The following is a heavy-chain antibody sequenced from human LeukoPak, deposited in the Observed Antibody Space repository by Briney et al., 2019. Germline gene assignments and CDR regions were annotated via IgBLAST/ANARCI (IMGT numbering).Heavy chain of an antibody. V-gene: IGHV1-18*01. CDR3: ARGWGNYYYYMDV. CDR1: GYTFTNYG. D-gene: IGHD7-27*01. CDR2: VSAYADNT. Sequence: ASVKVSCKASGYTFTNYGISWVRQAPGQGLEWMGWVSAYADNTNYVQKVRGRVTMTTDTSTSTAYMELRSLRSDDTAVYYCARGWGNYYYYMDVWGKGTTVTVSS. J-gene: IGHJ6*03.